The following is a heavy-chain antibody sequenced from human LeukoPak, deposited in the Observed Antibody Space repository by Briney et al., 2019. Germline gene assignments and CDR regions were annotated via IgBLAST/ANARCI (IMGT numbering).Heavy chain of an antibody. Sequence: SGGSLRFSCAASGFTFSSYAMHWVRQAPGKGLEWVAVISYDGSNKYYADSVKGRFTISRDNSKNTLYLQMNSLRAEDTAVYYCARVSGDYDYFDYWGQGTLVTVSS. J-gene: IGHJ4*02. V-gene: IGHV3-30*04. CDR3: ARVSGDYDYFDY. CDR1: GFTFSSYA. CDR2: ISYDGSNK. D-gene: IGHD4-17*01.